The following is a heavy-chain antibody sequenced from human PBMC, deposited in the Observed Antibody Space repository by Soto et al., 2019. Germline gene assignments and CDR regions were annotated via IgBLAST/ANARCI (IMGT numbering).Heavy chain of an antibody. V-gene: IGHV1-2*04. Sequence: QVQLVQSGAEVKKPGASVKVSCKASGYTFTGYYMHWVRQAPGQGLEWMGWINPNSGGTNYAQKFQGWVSMTRDTSISTAYMELSRLRSDDTAVYYCERDRCSGGRCYLVYWGQGTLVTVSS. CDR3: ERDRCSGGRCYLVY. CDR1: GYTFTGYY. D-gene: IGHD2-15*01. CDR2: INPNSGGT. J-gene: IGHJ4*02.